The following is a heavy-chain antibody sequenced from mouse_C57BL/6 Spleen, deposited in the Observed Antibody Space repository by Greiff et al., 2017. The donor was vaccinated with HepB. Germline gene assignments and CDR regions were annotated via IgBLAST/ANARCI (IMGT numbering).Heavy chain of an antibody. CDR3: ARGITTRVFFDY. D-gene: IGHD1-1*01. V-gene: IGHV1-55*01. CDR1: GYTFTSYW. Sequence: QVQLQQPGAELVKPGASVKMSCKASGYTFTSYWITWVKQRPGQGLEWIGDISPGSGSTNYNEKFKSKATLTVDTSSSPAYMQLSSLTSEDSAVYYCARGITTRVFFDYWGQGTTLTVSS. J-gene: IGHJ2*01. CDR2: ISPGSGST.